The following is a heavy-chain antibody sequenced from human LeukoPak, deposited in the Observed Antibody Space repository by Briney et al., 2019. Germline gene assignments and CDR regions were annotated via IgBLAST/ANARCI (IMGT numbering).Heavy chain of an antibody. V-gene: IGHV3-30-3*01. Sequence: PGGSLRLSCAASGFTFSSYHVHWVRQAPGKGLEWVAVISYDGSEIHYADPVKGRFTISRDNSKNTLYLQMNSLRAEDTAVYYCAREGSSGYHPSWGQGILVTVSS. CDR1: GFTFSSYH. CDR3: AREGSSGYHPS. CDR2: ISYDGSEI. D-gene: IGHD3-22*01. J-gene: IGHJ4*02.